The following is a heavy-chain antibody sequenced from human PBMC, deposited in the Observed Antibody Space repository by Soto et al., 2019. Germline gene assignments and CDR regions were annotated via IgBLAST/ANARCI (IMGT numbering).Heavy chain of an antibody. J-gene: IGHJ5*02. Sequence: ASVKVSCKASGYTFTIYGISCVLQSPGQGLEWMGWISAYSGNTNYAQKLQGRVTMTTDTSTSTAYMELRSLRSDDTAVYYCARDQQLVTNWFDPWGQGTLVTVSS. V-gene: IGHV1-18*04. D-gene: IGHD6-13*01. CDR1: GYTFTIYG. CDR3: ARDQQLVTNWFDP. CDR2: ISAYSGNT.